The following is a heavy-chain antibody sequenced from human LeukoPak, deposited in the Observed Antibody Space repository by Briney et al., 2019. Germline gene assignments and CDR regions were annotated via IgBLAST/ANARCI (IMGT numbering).Heavy chain of an antibody. CDR1: RFTFSNAW. Sequence: GGSLRLSCAASRFTFSNAWMSWVRQAPGKGLEWVGRIKTKTNNGTTDYAAPVKGGFTISRDDSKNTLYLQMNSPKTEDTAVYYCTTVYYDSSGYALDYWGQGTLVTVSS. D-gene: IGHD3-22*01. V-gene: IGHV3-15*01. J-gene: IGHJ4*02. CDR2: IKTKTNNGTT. CDR3: TTVYYDSSGYALDY.